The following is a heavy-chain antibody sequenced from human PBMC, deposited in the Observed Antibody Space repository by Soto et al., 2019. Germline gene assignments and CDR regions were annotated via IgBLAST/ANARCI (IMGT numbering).Heavy chain of an antibody. CDR3: ARGCSSASFYTGFDX. D-gene: IGHD2-2*02. CDR2: IYYSGKT. V-gene: IGHV4-30-2*01. CDR1: GGSISSVPYS. Sequence: SETLSLTCTVSGGSISSVPYSWTWIRQPPGKGLEWLGYIYYSGKTDYNPSLRSRVSISVDRSNNQFSLILTSVTAADSAVYLCARGCSSASFYTGFDXWGQGTLVTVSX. J-gene: IGHJ5*02.